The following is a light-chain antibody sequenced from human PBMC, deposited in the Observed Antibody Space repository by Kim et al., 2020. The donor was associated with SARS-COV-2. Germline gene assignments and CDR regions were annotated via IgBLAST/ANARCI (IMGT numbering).Light chain of an antibody. Sequence: ALGQTFRHTCQGDSLRSYYATWYQQRPGQALPLVLYGKYDRPSGIPDRFSGSASGNTASLTITGAQAEDEGDYYCSSRDTTGDHVVFGGGTQLTVL. CDR3: SSRDTTGDHVV. J-gene: IGLJ3*02. CDR1: SLRSYY. CDR2: GKY. V-gene: IGLV3-19*01.